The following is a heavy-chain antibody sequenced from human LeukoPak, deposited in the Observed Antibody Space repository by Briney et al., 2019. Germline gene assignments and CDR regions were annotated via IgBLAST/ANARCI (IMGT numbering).Heavy chain of an antibody. CDR1: GDSISSYY. J-gene: IGHJ5*02. Sequence: SETLSLTCTVSGDSISSYYWSWIRQPPGKGLEWIGYVYYSGSTKYNPSLRSRVTISVDTSKNQFSLKLSSVNAADTAVYYCARARRVGEDWFDPWGQGTLVTASS. CDR2: VYYSGST. V-gene: IGHV4-59*08. D-gene: IGHD1-26*01. CDR3: ARARRVGEDWFDP.